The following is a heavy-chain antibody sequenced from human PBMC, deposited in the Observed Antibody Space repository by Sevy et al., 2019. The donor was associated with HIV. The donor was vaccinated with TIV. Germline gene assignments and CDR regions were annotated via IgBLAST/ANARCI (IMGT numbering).Heavy chain of an antibody. Sequence: GGSLRLSCEASGFTFRDYSMNWVRQAPGKGLEWVSSISSGSSYKKYGDSVKGRFTISRDNAKNSLFLQMNSLRAEDTAVYYCASSRTTSFGWDWGQGTLVTVSS. V-gene: IGHV3-21*01. J-gene: IGHJ4*02. CDR1: GFTFRDYS. CDR3: ASSRTTSFGWD. CDR2: ISSGSSYK. D-gene: IGHD1-26*01.